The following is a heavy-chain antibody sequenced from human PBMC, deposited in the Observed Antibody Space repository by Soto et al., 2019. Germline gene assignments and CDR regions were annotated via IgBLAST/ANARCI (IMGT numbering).Heavy chain of an antibody. V-gene: IGHV3-21*01. CDR2: ISSSSSYI. J-gene: IGHJ6*02. CDR1: GFTFSSYS. Sequence: EVQLVESGGGLVKPGGSLRLSCAASGFTFSSYSMNWVRQAPGKGLEWVSSISSSSSYIYYADSVKGRFTISRDNAKNSLYLQMNSLRAEDTAVYYCARVVAARQLLSYGMDVWGQGTTVTVSS. CDR3: ARVVAARQLLSYGMDV. D-gene: IGHD6-6*01.